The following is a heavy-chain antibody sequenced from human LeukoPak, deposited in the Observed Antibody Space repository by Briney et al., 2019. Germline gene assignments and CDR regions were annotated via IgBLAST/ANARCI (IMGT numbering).Heavy chain of an antibody. Sequence: PSETLSLTCAVYGGSFSVNYWSWIRQPLGKGLEWIGEINDSGSTSYNPSLKSRVTISGDASKNQLSLKLSSVTAADTAVYYCARRPVAAGRSVRYFDYWGQGTLVTVSS. CDR2: INDSGST. J-gene: IGHJ4*02. V-gene: IGHV4-34*01. CDR1: GGSFSVNY. D-gene: IGHD6-19*01. CDR3: ARRPVAAGRSVRYFDY.